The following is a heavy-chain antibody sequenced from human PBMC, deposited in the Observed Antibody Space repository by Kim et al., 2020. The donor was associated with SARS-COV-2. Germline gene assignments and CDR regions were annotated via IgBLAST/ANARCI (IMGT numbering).Heavy chain of an antibody. J-gene: IGHJ4*02. CDR3: AKDLTAVAGIGRDY. CDR1: GFTFSSYA. D-gene: IGHD6-19*01. V-gene: IGHV3-23*01. Sequence: GGSLRLSCAASGFTFSSYAMSGVRQAPGKGLEWVSAISGSGGSTYYADSVKGRFTISRDNSKNTLYLQMNSLRAEDTAVYYCAKDLTAVAGIGRDYWGQGTLVTVSS. CDR2: ISGSGGST.